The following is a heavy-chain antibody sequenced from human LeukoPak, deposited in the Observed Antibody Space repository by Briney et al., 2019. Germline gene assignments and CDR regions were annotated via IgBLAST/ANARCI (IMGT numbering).Heavy chain of an antibody. D-gene: IGHD3-10*01. Sequence: GGSLRLSCVASGFIFTSYGMHWVRQAPGKGLQWVALISSNGNNERYADSVKGRFSISRDNSKNTMYLRMNSLRAEDTAVYYCAKKLKGTYGSGTIDYWGQGTLVTVSS. V-gene: IGHV3-30-3*02. CDR3: AKKLKGTYGSGTIDY. CDR1: GFIFTSYG. J-gene: IGHJ4*02. CDR2: ISSNGNNE.